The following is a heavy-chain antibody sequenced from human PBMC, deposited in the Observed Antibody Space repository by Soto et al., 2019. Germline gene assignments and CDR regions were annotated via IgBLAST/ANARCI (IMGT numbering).Heavy chain of an antibody. Sequence: EVQLLESGGGLVQPGGSLRLSCAASGFTFSSYAMSWVRPAPGKGLEWVSAISGSGGSTYYADSVKGRFTISRDNSKNTLYLQMNSLRAEDTAVYYCAKGGRYSGSRFYFDYWGQGTLVTVSS. CDR3: AKGGRYSGSRFYFDY. CDR2: ISGSGGST. V-gene: IGHV3-23*01. CDR1: GFTFSSYA. D-gene: IGHD1-26*01. J-gene: IGHJ4*02.